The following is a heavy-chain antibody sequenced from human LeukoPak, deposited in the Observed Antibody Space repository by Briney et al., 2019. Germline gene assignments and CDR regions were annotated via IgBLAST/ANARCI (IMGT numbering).Heavy chain of an antibody. D-gene: IGHD6-19*01. J-gene: IGHJ4*02. CDR2: IIPILGIA. Sequence: SVKVSCKASGGTFSSYAISLVRQAPGQGLEWMGRIIPILGIANYAQKFQGRVTITADKSTSTAYMELSSLRSEDTAVYYCARDLPGIAVIHYWGQGTLVTVSS. CDR3: ARDLPGIAVIHY. V-gene: IGHV1-69*04. CDR1: GGTFSSYA.